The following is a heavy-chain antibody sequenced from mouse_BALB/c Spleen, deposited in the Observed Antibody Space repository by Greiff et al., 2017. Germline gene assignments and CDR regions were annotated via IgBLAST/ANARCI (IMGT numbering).Heavy chain of an antibody. Sequence: QVQLKESGAELVRPGVSVKISCKGSGYTFTDYAMHWVKQSHAKSLEWIGVISTYYGDASYNQKFKGKATMTVDKSSSTAYMELARLTSEDSAIYYCARGGYGGWFAYWGQGTLVTVSA. V-gene: IGHV1S137*01. CDR3: ARGGYGGWFAY. CDR2: ISTYYGDA. J-gene: IGHJ3*01. CDR1: GYTFTDYA. D-gene: IGHD2-14*01.